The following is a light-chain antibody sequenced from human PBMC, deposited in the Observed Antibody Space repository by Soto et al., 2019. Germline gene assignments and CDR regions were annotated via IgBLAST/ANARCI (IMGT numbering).Light chain of an antibody. V-gene: IGLV2-23*02. CDR2: EVS. CDR1: SSDVGSHNL. J-gene: IGLJ7*01. CDR3: CSYGGSRAV. Sequence: QSALTQPASVSGSPGQSITISCTGTSSDVGSHNLVSWYQQHPGQAPKLMIYEVSKRPLGLSTRFSASKSGNTASLTISGLQAEDEADYYCCSYGGSRAVFGGVTQLTVL.